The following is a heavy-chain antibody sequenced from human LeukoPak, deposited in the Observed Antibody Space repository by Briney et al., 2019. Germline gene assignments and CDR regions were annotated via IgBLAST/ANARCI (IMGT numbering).Heavy chain of an antibody. D-gene: IGHD4/OR15-4a*01. V-gene: IGHV4-39*01. Sequence: SERLSISGPVSGAPTCSRRSYWGWIRQPPGKGLEWIGSIYYGGSTYYNPSLNSVVTISVDTCENQFSLKLSSVTAGDTAVYYCARVLRRDDCGYWSQGTLVTVSS. CDR1: GAPTCSRRSY. CDR3: ARVLRRDDCGY. J-gene: IGHJ4*02. CDR2: IYYGGST.